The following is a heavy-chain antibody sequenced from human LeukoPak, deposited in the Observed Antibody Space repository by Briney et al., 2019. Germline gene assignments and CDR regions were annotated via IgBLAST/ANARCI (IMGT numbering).Heavy chain of an antibody. V-gene: IGHV1-18*01. CDR2: ISAYNGNT. CDR3: ARGREEYYGSGSYLDY. D-gene: IGHD3-10*01. Sequence: ASVKVSCKASGYTFTGYGISWVRQAPGQGLEWMGWISAYNGNTNYAQKLQGRVTMTTDTSTSTAYMELRSLRSDDTAVYYCARGREEYYGSGSYLDYWGQGTLVTVSS. J-gene: IGHJ4*02. CDR1: GYTFTGYG.